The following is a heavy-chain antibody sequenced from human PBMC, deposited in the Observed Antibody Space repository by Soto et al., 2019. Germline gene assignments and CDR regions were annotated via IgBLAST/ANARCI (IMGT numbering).Heavy chain of an antibody. V-gene: IGHV3-53*02. CDR3: ARDASGPFDY. Sequence: EVQLVETGGCLIQPGGSLKLSCSVAGFTVSDSMSWVRQAPGKGLECVSFIHSDGSTHYTDSVRGRFTISRDNSKNTLYIQMDRLRVDYTAVYFGARDASGPFDYWGQGNLVTVYS. J-gene: IGHJ4*02. CDR2: IHSDGST. CDR1: GFTVSDS. D-gene: IGHD6-19*01.